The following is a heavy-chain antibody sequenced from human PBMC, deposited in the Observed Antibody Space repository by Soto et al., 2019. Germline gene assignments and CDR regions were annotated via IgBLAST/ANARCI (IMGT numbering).Heavy chain of an antibody. V-gene: IGHV1-18*04. D-gene: IGHD5-12*01. CDR1: GYTFTSNS. J-gene: IGHJ4*02. CDR2: ISTSSGNT. Sequence: QVQLVQSGSELRKPGASVKVSCKASGYTFTSNSITWVRQAPGQGLEWMGWISTSSGNTKFAQKVQGRVTLTTDTSTSTAYMELTSLRSDDSAVYYCARGGGYAVDYWGQGTLVTVST. CDR3: ARGGGYAVDY.